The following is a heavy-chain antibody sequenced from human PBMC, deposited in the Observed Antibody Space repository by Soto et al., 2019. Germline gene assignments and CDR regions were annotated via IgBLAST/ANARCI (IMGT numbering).Heavy chain of an antibody. V-gene: IGHV3-23*01. J-gene: IGHJ5*01. CDR1: GFIFSDYA. CDR3: GKEREQVVIDS. D-gene: IGHD6-6*01. Sequence: EVQLLESGGGLVQPGGSLRLSCAASGFIFSDYAMSWVRQAPGKGLEWVSAINGRGGKTYYADSVKGRFTITRDNSKNTLNPEMNSLTAEDTAIYYCGKEREQVVIDSWGQGTLVTVSS. CDR2: INGRGGKT.